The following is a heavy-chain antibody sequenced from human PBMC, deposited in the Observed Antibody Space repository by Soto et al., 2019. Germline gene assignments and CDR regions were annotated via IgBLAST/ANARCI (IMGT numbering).Heavy chain of an antibody. CDR1: GYSISSGYY. CDR3: AREKSSIYYDSSGYYYGDAFDI. V-gene: IGHV4-38-2*02. D-gene: IGHD3-22*01. CDR2: IYHSGST. J-gene: IGHJ3*02. Sequence: ASETLSLTCAVSGYSISSGYYWGWIRQPPGKGLEWIGSIYHSGSTYYNPSLKSRVTISVDTSKNQFSLKLSSVTAADTAVYYCAREKSSIYYDSSGYYYGDAFDIWGQGTMVPVSS.